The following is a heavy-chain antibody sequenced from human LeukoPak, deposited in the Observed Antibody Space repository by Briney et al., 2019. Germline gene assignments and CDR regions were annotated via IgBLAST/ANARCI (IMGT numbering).Heavy chain of an antibody. J-gene: IGHJ4*02. Sequence: PGGSLRLSCAASGFTFSSYAMHWVRQAPGKGLEWVAVISYDGSNKYYADSVKGRFTISRDNSKNTLYLQMNSLRAEDTAVYYCARDLEAYVNDDYWGQGTLVAVSS. D-gene: IGHD2-21*01. CDR1: GFTFSSYA. CDR3: ARDLEAYVNDDY. CDR2: ISYDGSNK. V-gene: IGHV3-30-3*01.